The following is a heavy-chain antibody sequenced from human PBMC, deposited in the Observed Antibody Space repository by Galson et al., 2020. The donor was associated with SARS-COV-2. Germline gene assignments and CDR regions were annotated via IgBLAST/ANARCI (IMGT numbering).Heavy chain of an antibody. CDR1: GGSISSSSYY. CDR2: IYYSGST. CDR3: ARHRVPAAIGDAFDI. J-gene: IGHJ3*02. D-gene: IGHD2-2*02. Sequence: ETLSLTCTVSGGSISSSSYYWGWIRQPPGKGLEWIGSIYYSGSTYYNPSLKSRVTISVDTSKNQFSLKLSSVTAADTAVYYCARHRVPAAIGDAFDIWGQGTMVTVSS. V-gene: IGHV4-39*01.